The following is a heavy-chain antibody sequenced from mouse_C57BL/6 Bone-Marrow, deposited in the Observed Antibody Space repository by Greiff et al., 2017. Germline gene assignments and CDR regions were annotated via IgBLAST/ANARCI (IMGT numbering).Heavy chain of an antibody. V-gene: IGHV1-81*01. CDR1: GYTFTSYG. CDR2: IYPRSGNT. D-gene: IGHD3-1*01. J-gene: IGHJ4*01. Sequence: VKLQESGAELARPGASVKLSCKASGYTFTSYGISWVKQRTGQGLEWIGEIYPRSGNTYYNEKFKGKATLTADKSSSTAYMERRSLTSEDSAVFFCARGAPDAMDYWGQGTSVTVSS. CDR3: ARGAPDAMDY.